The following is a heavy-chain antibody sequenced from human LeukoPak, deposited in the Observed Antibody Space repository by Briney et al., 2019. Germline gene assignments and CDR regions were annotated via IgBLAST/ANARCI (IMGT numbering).Heavy chain of an antibody. CDR2: MSSGGDYV. D-gene: IGHD2-2*01. V-gene: IGHV3-23*01. CDR3: AKRAIEVPGTDY. Sequence: GGSLRLSCATSRFTFSSHVMSWVRQAPGKGLEWVSTMSSGGDYVYYGGAVKGRFTASRDNSKNTLYLQMDNLRLEDTAIYYCAKRAIEVPGTDYWGQGALVTVSS. J-gene: IGHJ4*02. CDR1: RFTFSSHV.